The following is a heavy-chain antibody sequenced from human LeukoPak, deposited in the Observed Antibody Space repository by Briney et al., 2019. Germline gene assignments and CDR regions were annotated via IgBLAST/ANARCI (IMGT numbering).Heavy chain of an antibody. Sequence: GGSLRLSCAASGFTFSSYAMSWVRQAPGKGLEWVSAISNTGLSTYYADSVKGRFTISRDNSKNTLYLQMNSLRAEDTAVYHCARGLYSDTKAIDYWGQGTLVTVSS. CDR3: ARGLYSDTKAIDY. CDR1: GFTFSSYA. CDR2: ISNTGLST. J-gene: IGHJ4*02. V-gene: IGHV3-23*01. D-gene: IGHD6-13*01.